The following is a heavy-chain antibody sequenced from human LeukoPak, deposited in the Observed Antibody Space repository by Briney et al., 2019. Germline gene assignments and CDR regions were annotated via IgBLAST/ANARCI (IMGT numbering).Heavy chain of an antibody. CDR2: IYSGGNT. V-gene: IGHV3-53*01. CDR1: GFTVSSNS. CDR3: VRGLYGY. J-gene: IGHJ4*02. D-gene: IGHD4-17*01. Sequence: PGGSLRLSCAASGFTVSSNSINWVRQAPGKGLEWVSVIYSGGNTYSADSVKGRFTISRDNSKNTLYLQMDSLRVEDTAVYYCVRGLYGYWGQGTLVTVSS.